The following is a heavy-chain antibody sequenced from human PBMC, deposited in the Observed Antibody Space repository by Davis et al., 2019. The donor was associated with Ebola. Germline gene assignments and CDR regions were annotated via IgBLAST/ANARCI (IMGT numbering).Heavy chain of an antibody. J-gene: IGHJ3*02. CDR3: ARGLFMVVTGFDI. CDR2: ISGSGGST. CDR1: GFTFSSYA. D-gene: IGHD2-21*02. V-gene: IGHV3-23*01. Sequence: GGSLRLSCAASGFTFSSYAMSWVRQAPGKGLEWVSAISGSGGSTYYADSVKGRFTISRDNAKNSLYLQMNSLREEDTAVYYCARGLFMVVTGFDIWGQGTMVTVSS.